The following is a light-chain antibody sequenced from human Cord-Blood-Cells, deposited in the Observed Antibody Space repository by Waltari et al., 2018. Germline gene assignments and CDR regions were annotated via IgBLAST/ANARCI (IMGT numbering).Light chain of an antibody. Sequence: QSVLTQPPSVSGDPGQRVTISCTGSSSNIGAGYDVHWYQQLPGTAPKPLIYGNSNRPSGVPDRFSGSKSGTSASLAITGLQAEDEADYYCQSYDSSLSGYVFGTGTKVTVL. J-gene: IGLJ1*01. CDR1: SSNIGAGYD. CDR3: QSYDSSLSGYV. CDR2: GNS. V-gene: IGLV1-40*01.